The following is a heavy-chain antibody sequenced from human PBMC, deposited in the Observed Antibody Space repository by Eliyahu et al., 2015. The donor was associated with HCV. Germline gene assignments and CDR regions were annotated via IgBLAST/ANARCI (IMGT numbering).Heavy chain of an antibody. CDR3: AKDLSELRYPHDYFDY. CDR1: GFTFSSYA. D-gene: IGHD3-9*01. V-gene: IGHV3-23*01. J-gene: IGHJ4*02. Sequence: AASGFTFSSYAMSWVRQAPGKGLEWVSAISGSGGSTYYADSVKGRFTISRDNSKNTLYLQMNSLRAEDTAVYYCAKDLSELRYPHDYFDYWGQGTLVTVSS. CDR2: ISGSGGST.